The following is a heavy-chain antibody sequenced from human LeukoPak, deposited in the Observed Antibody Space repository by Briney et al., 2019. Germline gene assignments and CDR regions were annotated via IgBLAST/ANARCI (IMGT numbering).Heavy chain of an antibody. J-gene: IGHJ4*02. Sequence: GGSLRLSCAASGFTFSDSYMHWVRQASGKGLEWVGLIRTKTRNYAATYAESVKGRFTISRDDSKNTAYLQMNSLKMEDTAVYYCTRQNCTGGSCSYVDCWGQGTLVTVPS. D-gene: IGHD2-8*02. CDR1: GFTFSDSY. CDR3: TRQNCTGGSCSYVDC. V-gene: IGHV3-73*01. CDR2: IRTKTRNYAA.